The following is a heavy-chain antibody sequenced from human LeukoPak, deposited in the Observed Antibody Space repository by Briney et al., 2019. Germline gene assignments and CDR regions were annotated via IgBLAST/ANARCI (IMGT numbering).Heavy chain of an antibody. CDR3: ARDAGYSSGWYYFDY. J-gene: IGHJ4*02. D-gene: IGHD6-19*01. V-gene: IGHV3-53*01. Sequence: GGSLRRSCAASGFTVSSNYMSWVRQAPGKGLEWVSVIYSGGSTYYADSVKGRFTISRDNSKNTLYLQMNSLRAEDTAVYYCARDAGYSSGWYYFDYWGQGTLVTVSS. CDR2: IYSGGST. CDR1: GFTVSSNY.